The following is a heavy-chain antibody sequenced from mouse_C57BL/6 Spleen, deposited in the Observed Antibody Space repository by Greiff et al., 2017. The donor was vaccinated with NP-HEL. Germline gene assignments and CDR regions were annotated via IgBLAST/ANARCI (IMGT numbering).Heavy chain of an antibody. CDR3: ARGEAGRPYFDY. J-gene: IGHJ2*01. CDR1: GYTFTGYW. Sequence: QVHVKQPGAELVRPGSSVKLSCKASGYTFTGYWMHWVKQRPIQGLEWIGNIDPSDSETHYNQKFKDKATLTVDKSSSTAYMQLSSLTSEDSAVYYCARGEAGRPYFDYWGQGTTLTVSS. D-gene: IGHD4-1*01. V-gene: IGHV1-52*01. CDR2: IDPSDSET.